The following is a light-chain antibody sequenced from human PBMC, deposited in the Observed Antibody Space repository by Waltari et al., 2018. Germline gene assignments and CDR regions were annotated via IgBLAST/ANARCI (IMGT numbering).Light chain of an antibody. CDR3: SSYTSVNTVV. CDR1: SSDVGAYNY. V-gene: IGLV2-14*03. CDR2: DVS. Sequence: QSALTQPASVSGSPGQSITISCTGSSSDVGAYNYVSLYQHHPGKAPRLIISDVSDRPSWVFDRFSGSKSGNTASLSISGLPADDEANYYCSSYTSVNTVVFGGGTKVTVL. J-gene: IGLJ2*01.